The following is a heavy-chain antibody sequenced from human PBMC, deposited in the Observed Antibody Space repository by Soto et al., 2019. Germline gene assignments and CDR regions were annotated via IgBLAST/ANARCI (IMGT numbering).Heavy chain of an antibody. D-gene: IGHD6-19*01. CDR3: ARDTRAVAGPAPFPPSGVDV. V-gene: IGHV6-1*01. CDR2: TYYRSKWYN. J-gene: IGHJ6*02. Sequence: PSQTLSLTCAISGDSVSSNSAAWNWIRQSPSRGLEWLGRTYYRSKWYNDYAVSVKSRITINPDTSKNQFSLQLNSVTPEDTAVYYCARDTRAVAGPAPFPPSGVDVWGQGTTVTVSS. CDR1: GDSVSSNSAA.